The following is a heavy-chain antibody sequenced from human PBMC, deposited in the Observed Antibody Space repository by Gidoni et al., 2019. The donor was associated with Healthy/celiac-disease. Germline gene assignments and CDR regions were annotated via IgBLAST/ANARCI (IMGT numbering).Heavy chain of an antibody. D-gene: IGHD3-22*01. CDR3: ARDFLHYYDSSGVIDY. CDR1: GFTFSGYW. CDR2: IKQDGSEK. Sequence: EVQLVESGGGLVQPGGSLRLSCAASGFTFSGYWMSWVRQAPGKGLEWVANIKQDGSEKYYVDSVKGRFTISRDNAKNSLYLQMNSLRAEDTAVYYCARDFLHYYDSSGVIDYWGQGTLVTVSS. V-gene: IGHV3-7*03. J-gene: IGHJ4*02.